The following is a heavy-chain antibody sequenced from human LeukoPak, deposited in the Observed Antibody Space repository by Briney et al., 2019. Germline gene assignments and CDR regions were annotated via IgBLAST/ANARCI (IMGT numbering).Heavy chain of an antibody. V-gene: IGHV3-21*01. D-gene: IGHD5-12*01. CDR2: ISSSSGYI. CDR3: AKHRATGYYFDY. CDR1: GFTFSSYA. J-gene: IGHJ4*02. Sequence: KPGGSLRLSCAASGFTFSSYAMSWVRQAPGKGLEWVSSISSSSGYIYYGDSVKGRFTISRDNAKNSLYLQMNSLRAEDTAVYYCAKHRATGYYFDYWGQGTLVTVSS.